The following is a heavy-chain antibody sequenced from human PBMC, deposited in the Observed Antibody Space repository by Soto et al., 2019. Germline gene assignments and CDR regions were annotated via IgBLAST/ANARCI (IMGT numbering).Heavy chain of an antibody. CDR3: ARVNTTKGVLVVLAYFDY. J-gene: IGHJ4*02. CDR1: GGSVSSGSYY. CDR2: IYYSGST. V-gene: IGHV4-61*01. Sequence: PSETLSLTCTVSGGSVSSGSYYWSWIRQPPGKGLEWIGYIYYSGSTNYNPSLKSRVTISVDTSKNQSSLKLSSVTAADTAVYYCARVNTTKGVLVVLAYFDYWGQGTLVTVSS. D-gene: IGHD2-8*01.